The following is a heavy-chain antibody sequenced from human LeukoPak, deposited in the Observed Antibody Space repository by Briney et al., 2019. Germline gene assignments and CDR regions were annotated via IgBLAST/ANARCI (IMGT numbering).Heavy chain of an antibody. D-gene: IGHD6-13*01. V-gene: IGHV3-7*01. CDR1: GFIFTNYF. CDR2: IKHDGSEK. Sequence: PGGSLRLSCAASGFIFTNYFMSWVRQAPGKGLEWVASIKHDGSEKYYVDSVRGRFTISRDNTMNSLYLQMSSLRAEDTAVYYCAKDRESSSWYSYYFDYWGQGTLVTVSS. J-gene: IGHJ4*02. CDR3: AKDRESSSWYSYYFDY.